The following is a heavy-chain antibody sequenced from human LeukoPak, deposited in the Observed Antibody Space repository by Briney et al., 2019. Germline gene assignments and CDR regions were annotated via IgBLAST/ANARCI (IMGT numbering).Heavy chain of an antibody. CDR1: GYTFTSYG. Sequence: GASVKVSCKASGYTFTSYGISWVRQAPGQGLEWMGWISAYNGNTNYAQKLQGRVTMTTDTSTSTAYMELRSLRSDDTAVYYCARVLNYYGSGSYYWDYYYGMDVWGQGTTVTVSS. CDR2: ISAYNGNT. D-gene: IGHD3-10*01. J-gene: IGHJ6*02. CDR3: ARVLNYYGSGSYYWDYYYGMDV. V-gene: IGHV1-18*01.